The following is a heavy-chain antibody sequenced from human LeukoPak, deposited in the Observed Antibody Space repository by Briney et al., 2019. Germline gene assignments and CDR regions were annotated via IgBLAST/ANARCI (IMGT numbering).Heavy chain of an antibody. CDR3: ASTHAGRYYTTFDS. D-gene: IGHD1-26*01. CDR2: VYYTGRT. J-gene: IGHJ4*02. V-gene: IGHV4-59*04. CDR1: GFTFSDYY. Sequence: KPGGSLRLSCAASGFTFSDYYMSWIRQPPGKGLEWIGTVYYTGRTYNNPSLKSRITISVDTSNNQFSLKVASVTAADTAVYYCASTHAGRYYTTFDSWGQGTLVAVSS.